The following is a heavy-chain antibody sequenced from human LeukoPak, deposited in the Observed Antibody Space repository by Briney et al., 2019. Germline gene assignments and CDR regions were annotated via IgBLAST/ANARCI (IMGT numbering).Heavy chain of an antibody. V-gene: IGHV3-23*01. CDR1: GFTFSTYA. Sequence: GGSLRLSCAASGFTFSTYAMSWVRPAPGKGLEWVSGISGSGGSTFYADSVKGRFTISRDNSKNTLYLQMNSLRAEDTAVYYCAKDRAYYSDSSGYYLVRAYDYWGQGTLVTVSS. J-gene: IGHJ4*02. CDR3: AKDRAYYSDSSGYYLVRAYDY. CDR2: ISGSGGST. D-gene: IGHD3-22*01.